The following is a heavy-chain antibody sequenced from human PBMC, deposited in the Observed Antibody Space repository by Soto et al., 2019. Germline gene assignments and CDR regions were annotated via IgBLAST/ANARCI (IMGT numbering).Heavy chain of an antibody. CDR3: ANDRRAGGNYGFYSDF. CDR1: GFTFRSYG. V-gene: IGHV3-23*01. J-gene: IGHJ4*02. CDR2: SSATGSGT. Sequence: EVQLLESGGGLVQPGGSLRLSCAASGFTFRSYGMTWVRQAPGKGLEWVSFSSATGSGTYYADSVKGRFTISRDNSKNTLYLQMTILRADDTAVYYCANDRRAGGNYGFYSDFWGQGALVIVSS. D-gene: IGHD1-7*01.